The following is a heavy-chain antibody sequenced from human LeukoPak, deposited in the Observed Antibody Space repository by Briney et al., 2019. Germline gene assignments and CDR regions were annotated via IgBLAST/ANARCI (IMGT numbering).Heavy chain of an antibody. CDR2: IWYDGSNK. J-gene: IGHJ4*02. CDR1: GFTFSSYG. Sequence: GGSLRLSCAASGFTFSSYGMHWVRQAPGKGLEWVAVIWYDGSNKYYTDSVKGRFTISRDNSKNTLYLQMNSLRAEDTAVYYCAKDSWMATTSPFDYWGQGTLVTVSS. D-gene: IGHD5-24*01. V-gene: IGHV3-33*06. CDR3: AKDSWMATTSPFDY.